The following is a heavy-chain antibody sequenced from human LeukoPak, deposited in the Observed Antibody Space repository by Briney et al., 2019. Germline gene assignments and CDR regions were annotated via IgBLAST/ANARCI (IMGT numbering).Heavy chain of an antibody. CDR2: ISSGSSTI. Sequence: GGSLRLSCAASGFTFSSYSMNWVRQVPGKGLEWVSYISSGSSTIYYADSVKGRFTISRDNAKNSLYLQMNSLRAEDTAIYYCARDYVWGSSESDYWGQGTLVTVSS. CDR1: GFTFSSYS. D-gene: IGHD7-27*01. CDR3: ARDYVWGSSESDY. V-gene: IGHV3-48*01. J-gene: IGHJ4*02.